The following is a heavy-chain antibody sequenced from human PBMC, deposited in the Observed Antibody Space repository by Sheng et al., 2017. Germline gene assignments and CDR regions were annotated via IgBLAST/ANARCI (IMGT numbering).Heavy chain of an antibody. V-gene: IGHV1-69*04. J-gene: IGHJ6*03. CDR2: IIPILGIA. CDR3: ARSLPYGGNSVYYYYYMDV. Sequence: QVQLVQSGAEVKKPGSSVKVSCKASGGTFSSYAISWVRQAPGQGLEWMGGIIPILGIANYAQKFQGRVTITADKSTSTAYMELSSLRSEDTAVYYCARSLPYGGNSVYYYYYMDVWGKGTTVTVSS. D-gene: IGHD2-21*02. CDR1: GGTFSSYA.